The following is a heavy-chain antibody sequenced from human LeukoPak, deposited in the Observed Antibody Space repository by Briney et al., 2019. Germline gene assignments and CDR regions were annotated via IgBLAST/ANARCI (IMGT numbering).Heavy chain of an antibody. CDR2: ISSSSSYI. Sequence: SGGSLRLSCAASGFTFSSYSMNWVRQAPGKGLEWVSSISSSSSYIYYADSVKGRFTISRDNAKNSLYLQMNSLRAEDTAVYYCARIPSYYDILTGHFDYWGQGTLVTVSS. D-gene: IGHD3-9*01. V-gene: IGHV3-21*01. CDR1: GFTFSSYS. CDR3: ARIPSYYDILTGHFDY. J-gene: IGHJ4*02.